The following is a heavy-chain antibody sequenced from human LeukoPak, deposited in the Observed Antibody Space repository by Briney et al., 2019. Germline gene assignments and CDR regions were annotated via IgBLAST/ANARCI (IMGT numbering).Heavy chain of an antibody. CDR1: GFTFSRYA. J-gene: IGHJ5*02. V-gene: IGHV3-30-3*01. Sequence: PGGSLRLSCAASGFTFSRYAMHWVRQAPGKGLEWVAFISYDGSNQYYPDSVQGRFTVSRDNSKNTLYLQMNSLRVDDAAVYYCARDKLLEYGNWFDPWGQGTLVTVSS. D-gene: IGHD4/OR15-4a*01. CDR3: ARDKLLEYGNWFDP. CDR2: ISYDGSNQ.